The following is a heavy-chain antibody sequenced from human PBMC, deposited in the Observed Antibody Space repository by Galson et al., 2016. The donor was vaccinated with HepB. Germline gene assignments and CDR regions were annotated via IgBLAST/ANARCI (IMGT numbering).Heavy chain of an antibody. CDR1: GFAFGSHW. Sequence: SLRLSCAASGFAFGSHWMHWVRQVPGKGLVWVSRINSDGTISNYADSVKGRFTISRDNAKNTLYLQMNSLRVEDTAVYYCGRDRGGSAGGYNWFDSWGQGMLVTVSS. J-gene: IGHJ5*01. CDR3: GRDRGGSAGGYNWFDS. CDR2: INSDGTIS. D-gene: IGHD2-15*01. V-gene: IGHV3-74*01.